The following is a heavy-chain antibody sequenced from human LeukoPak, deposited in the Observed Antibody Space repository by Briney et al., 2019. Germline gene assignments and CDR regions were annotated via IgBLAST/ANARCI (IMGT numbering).Heavy chain of an antibody. D-gene: IGHD3-10*01. CDR1: GFIFSTSW. CDR3: VRGGYFSFDY. V-gene: IGHV3-7*01. J-gene: IGHJ4*02. CDR2: IKQDGSQK. Sequence: PGGSLRLSCAASGFIFSTSWVSWVRQAPGKGLEWVANIKQDGSQKHYVDSVKGRFTISRDNSKNLLYLQMNSLGAEDTAVYYCVRGGYFSFDYWGQGTLVTVSS.